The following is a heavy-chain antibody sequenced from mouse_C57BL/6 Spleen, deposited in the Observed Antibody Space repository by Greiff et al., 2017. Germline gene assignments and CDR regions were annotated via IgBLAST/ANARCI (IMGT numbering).Heavy chain of an antibody. CDR3: ARDSGGSPMDY. V-gene: IGHV5-16*01. D-gene: IGHD3-1*01. CDR2: INYDGSST. J-gene: IGHJ4*01. CDR1: GFTFSDYY. Sequence: EVMLVESEGGLVQPGSSMKLSCTASGFTFSDYYMAWVRQVPEKGLEWVANINYDGSSTYYLDSLKSRFIISRDNAKNILYLQMSSLKSEDTATYYCARDSGGSPMDYWGQGTSVTVSS.